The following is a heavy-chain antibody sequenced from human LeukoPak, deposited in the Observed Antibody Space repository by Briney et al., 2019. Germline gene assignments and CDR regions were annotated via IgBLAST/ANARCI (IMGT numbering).Heavy chain of an antibody. J-gene: IGHJ4*02. CDR1: GFTFSSYG. D-gene: IGHD6-19*01. Sequence: GGSLRLSCAASGFTFSSYGMHWVRQAPGKGLEWVAVISYDGSNKYYADSVKGRFTISRDNSKNTLYLQMNSLRAEDTALYYCAKDIRGGIAVAGSDYWGQGTLVTVSS. CDR2: ISYDGSNK. CDR3: AKDIRGGIAVAGSDY. V-gene: IGHV3-30*18.